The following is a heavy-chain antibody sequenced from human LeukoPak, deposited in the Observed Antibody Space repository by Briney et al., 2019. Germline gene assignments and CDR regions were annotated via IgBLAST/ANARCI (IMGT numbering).Heavy chain of an antibody. V-gene: IGHV1-24*01. CDR1: GYTLTELS. Sequence: ASVQVSCMVSGYTLTELSMHWVRQAPGKGLEWMGGFYPEDGETIYAQKFQGRVTMTEDTSTDKAYMELNSLRSEDTAVYYCATGLCSSTSCRGNYYYYMDLWGKGTTVTVSS. D-gene: IGHD2-2*01. CDR2: FYPEDGET. J-gene: IGHJ6*03. CDR3: ATGLCSSTSCRGNYYYYMDL.